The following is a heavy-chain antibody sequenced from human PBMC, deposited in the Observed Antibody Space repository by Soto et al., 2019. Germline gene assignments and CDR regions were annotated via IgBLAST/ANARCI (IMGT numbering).Heavy chain of an antibody. CDR1: GFTFSSYG. J-gene: IGHJ6*03. V-gene: IGHV3-33*01. CDR2: IWYDGSNK. CDR3: ARVPGGYCSSTSCYLDYYYMDV. Sequence: GGSLRLSCAASGFTFSSYGMHWVRQAPGKGLEWVAFIWYDGSNKYYADSVKGRFTISRDNSKNTLYLQMNSLRAEDTAVYYCARVPGGYCSSTSCYLDYYYMDVWGKGTTVTVSS. D-gene: IGHD2-2*01.